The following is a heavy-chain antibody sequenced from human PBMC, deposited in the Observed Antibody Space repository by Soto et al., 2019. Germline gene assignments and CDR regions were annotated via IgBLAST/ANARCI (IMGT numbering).Heavy chain of an antibody. CDR3: AREPNYYFDY. CDR2: IRGSGGST. V-gene: IGHV3-23*01. Sequence: GGSLRLSCAASGFTFSYYAMSWVRRAPGKGLEWVSSIRGSGGSTYYADSVKGRFTISRDNSKNTLYLQMNSLRAEDTAVYYCAREPNYYFDYWGQGALVTVSS. J-gene: IGHJ4*02. CDR1: GFTFSYYA.